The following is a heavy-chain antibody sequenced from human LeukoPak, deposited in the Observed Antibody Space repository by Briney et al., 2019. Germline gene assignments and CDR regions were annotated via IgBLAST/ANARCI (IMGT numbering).Heavy chain of an antibody. CDR1: GGSFSGYY. CDR2: INHSGST. CDR3: ARNGVGATTRLGHVN. D-gene: IGHD1-26*01. Sequence: RPSETLSLTCAVYGGSFSGYYWSWIRQPPGKGLEWIGEINHSGSTNYNPSLKSRVTISVDTSKNQFSLKLSSVTAADTAVYYCARNGVGATTRLGHVNWGQGTLVTVSS. J-gene: IGHJ4*02. V-gene: IGHV4-34*01.